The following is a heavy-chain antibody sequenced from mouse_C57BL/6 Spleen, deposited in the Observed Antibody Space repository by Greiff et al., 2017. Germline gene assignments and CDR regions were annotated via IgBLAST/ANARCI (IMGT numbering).Heavy chain of an antibody. V-gene: IGHV1-72*01. Sequence: QVQLQQPGAELVKPGASVKLSCKASGYTFTSYWMHWVKQRPGRGLEWIGRIDPNSGGTKYNEKFKSKATLTVDKPSSTAYMQVSSLTSEDSAVYYGARRDDYDVFAYWGQGTLVTVSA. CDR1: GYTFTSYW. CDR3: ARRDDYDVFAY. J-gene: IGHJ3*01. D-gene: IGHD2-4*01. CDR2: IDPNSGGT.